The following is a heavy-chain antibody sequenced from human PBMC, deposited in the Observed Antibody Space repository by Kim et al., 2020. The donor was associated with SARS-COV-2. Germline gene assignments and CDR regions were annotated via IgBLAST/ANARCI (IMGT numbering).Heavy chain of an antibody. D-gene: IGHD3-3*01. CDR2: ISSSSSTI. CDR1: GFTFSSYS. V-gene: IGHV3-48*02. J-gene: IGHJ6*02. CDR3: ARDQVGPIHTIFGVVIIPHRRYYYYGMDV. Sequence: GGSLRLSCAASGFTFSSYSMNWVHQAPGKGLEWVSYISSSSSTIYYADSVKGRFTISRDNAKNSLYLQMNSLRDEDTAVYYCARDQVGPIHTIFGVVIIPHRRYYYYGMDVWGQGTTVTVSS.